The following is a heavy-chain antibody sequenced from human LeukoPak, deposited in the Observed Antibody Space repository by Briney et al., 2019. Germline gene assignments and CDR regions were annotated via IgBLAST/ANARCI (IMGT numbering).Heavy chain of an antibody. CDR3: ARQGCSSTSCHGWFDP. V-gene: IGHV4-59*08. Sequence: PSETLSLTCTVSGGSISSYYWSWIRQPPGKGLEWIGYIYYSGSTNYNPSLKSRVTISVDTSKNQFSLKLSSVTAADTAVYYCARQGCSSTSCHGWFDPWGQGTLVTVSS. CDR1: GGSISSYY. J-gene: IGHJ5*02. CDR2: IYYSGST. D-gene: IGHD2-2*01.